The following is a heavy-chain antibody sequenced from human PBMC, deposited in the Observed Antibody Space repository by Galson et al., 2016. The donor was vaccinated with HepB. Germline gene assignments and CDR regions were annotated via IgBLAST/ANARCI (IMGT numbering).Heavy chain of an antibody. Sequence: SLRLSCAASGFIFSKNGMHWVRQSPGKGLEWVTFISNDGNKRHYADSVKGRFTISRDNSKSTLYLQMNSLRAEDTAVYYCATTPVGETYLDNWGQGTLVTVS. CDR1: GFIFSKNG. V-gene: IGHV3-30*03. J-gene: IGHJ4*02. CDR2: ISNDGNKR. CDR3: ATTPVGETYLDN. D-gene: IGHD3-10*01.